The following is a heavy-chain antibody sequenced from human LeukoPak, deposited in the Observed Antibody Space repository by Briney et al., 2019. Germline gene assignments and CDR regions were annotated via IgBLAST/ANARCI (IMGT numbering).Heavy chain of an antibody. CDR3: ASTYYDFWSGHDDY. D-gene: IGHD3-3*01. CDR2: IIPIFGTA. Sequence: ASVKVSCKASGGTFSSYAISWVRQAPGQGLEWMGGIIPIFGTANYAQKFQGRVTTTADESTSTAYMELSSLRSEDTAVYYCASTYYDFWSGHDDYWGQGTLVTVSS. J-gene: IGHJ4*02. CDR1: GGTFSSYA. V-gene: IGHV1-69*01.